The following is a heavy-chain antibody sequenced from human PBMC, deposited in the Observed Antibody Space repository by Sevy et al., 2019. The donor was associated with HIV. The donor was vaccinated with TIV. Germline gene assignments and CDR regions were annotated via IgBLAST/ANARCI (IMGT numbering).Heavy chain of an antibody. J-gene: IGHJ1*01. CDR2: ISHDGSNK. Sequence: GGSLRLSCAPSGFTFSHYAMHWVRQAPGKGLDWVAVISHDGSNKYYADSVKGRFTISRDTSKNILYLRMNSLRFEDTAVYYCARGPDSSGSHWGPDYFQHWGQGTLVTVSS. CDR1: GFTFSHYA. CDR3: ARGPDSSGSHWGPDYFQH. V-gene: IGHV3-30-3*01. D-gene: IGHD3-10*01.